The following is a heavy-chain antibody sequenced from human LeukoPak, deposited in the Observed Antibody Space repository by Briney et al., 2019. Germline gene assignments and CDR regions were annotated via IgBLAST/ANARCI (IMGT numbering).Heavy chain of an antibody. CDR2: IYYTGST. J-gene: IGHJ4*02. V-gene: IGHV4-39*07. CDR1: GGSISRSTYY. CDR3: ARAYYYGSGSYGLDY. D-gene: IGHD3-10*01. Sequence: SETLSLTCTVSGGSISRSTYYWGWIRQPPGKGLEWIGSIYYTGSTYYNPSLKSRVTISVDASKNQFSLKLTSVTAADTAVYYCARAYYYGSGSYGLDYWGQGTLVTVSS.